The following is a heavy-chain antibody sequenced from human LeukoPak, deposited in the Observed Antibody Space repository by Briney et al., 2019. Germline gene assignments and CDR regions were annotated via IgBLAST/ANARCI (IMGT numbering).Heavy chain of an antibody. CDR1: GFTFSSYA. Sequence: GGSLRLSCAASGFTFSSYAMSWVRQAPGKGLEWVSAISGSGGSTYYADPVKGRFTISRDNSKNALYLQMNSLRAEDTALYYCARESGNTFNNPFDMWGQGTMVIVSS. D-gene: IGHD2/OR15-2a*01. CDR2: ISGSGGST. CDR3: ARESGNTFNNPFDM. V-gene: IGHV3-23*01. J-gene: IGHJ3*02.